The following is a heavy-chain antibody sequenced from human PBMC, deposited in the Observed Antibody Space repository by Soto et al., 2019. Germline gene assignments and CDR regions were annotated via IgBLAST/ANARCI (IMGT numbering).Heavy chain of an antibody. Sequence: PSETLSLTCTVSDGSISSYYWSWIRQPPGKRLEWIGCIYVSGSTYYNPSLKSRVTMSVDTSKNQVSLKLTSVTAADTAVHYCARPPRPWEPAWAAFDLWGRGTLVTVSS. CDR3: ARPPRPWEPAWAAFDL. D-gene: IGHD1-26*01. J-gene: IGHJ2*01. CDR1: DGSISSYY. CDR2: IYVSGST. V-gene: IGHV4-4*07.